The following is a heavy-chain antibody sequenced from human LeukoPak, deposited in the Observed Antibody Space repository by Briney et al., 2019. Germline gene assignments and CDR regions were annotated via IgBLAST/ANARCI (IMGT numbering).Heavy chain of an antibody. D-gene: IGHD6-19*01. J-gene: IGHJ5*02. CDR1: GDSVSSNSAA. Sequence: SQTLSLTCAISGDSVSSNSAAWNWIRQSPSRGLEWLGRTYHRSKWYSDYAESVKSRITINPDTSKNQFSLHLDSVTPEDTAVYYYARGSSGWYWFDPWGQGTLVTVSS. CDR3: ARGSSGWYWFDP. CDR2: TYHRSKWYS. V-gene: IGHV6-1*01.